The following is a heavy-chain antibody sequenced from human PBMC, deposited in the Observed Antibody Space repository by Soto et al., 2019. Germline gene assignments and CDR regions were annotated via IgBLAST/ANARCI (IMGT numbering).Heavy chain of an antibody. CDR3: ARENYYYDSSGYLSGWFDP. Sequence: GGSLRLSCAASGFTVSSNYMSWVRQAPGKGLEWVSVIYSGGSTYYADSVKGRFTISRDNSKNTLYLQMNSLRAEDTAVYYCARENYYYDSSGYLSGWFDPWGQGTQVTVSS. J-gene: IGHJ5*02. CDR1: GFTVSSNY. CDR2: IYSGGST. D-gene: IGHD3-22*01. V-gene: IGHV3-53*01.